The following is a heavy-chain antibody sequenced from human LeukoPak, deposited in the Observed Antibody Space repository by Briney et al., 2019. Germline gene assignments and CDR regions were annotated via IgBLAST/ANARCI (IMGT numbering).Heavy chain of an antibody. J-gene: IGHJ6*03. Sequence: PGGSLRLSCAASGFTVSSNYMSWVRQAPGKGLEWVSVIYSGGSTYYADSVKGRFTISRDNSKNTLYLQMNSLRAEDTAVYYCARLVVRGVNYYYYYYMDVWGKGTTVTISS. V-gene: IGHV3-53*01. D-gene: IGHD3-10*01. CDR1: GFTVSSNY. CDR3: ARLVVRGVNYYYYYYMDV. CDR2: IYSGGST.